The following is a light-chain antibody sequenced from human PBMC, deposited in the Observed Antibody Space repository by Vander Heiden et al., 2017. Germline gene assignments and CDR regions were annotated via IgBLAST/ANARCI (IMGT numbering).Light chain of an antibody. CDR3: QQEGSSPWT. CDR2: GEY. V-gene: IGKV3-20*01. CDR1: QSVSSSD. Sequence: EIVLTQSPATLSLSPGERATLSCRASQSVSSSDLAWYQQKPGQAHSLIIYGEYSRDNGISHFTLTVSRLEPEDFALYFFQQEGSSPWTFGQGTKVEIK. J-gene: IGKJ1*01.